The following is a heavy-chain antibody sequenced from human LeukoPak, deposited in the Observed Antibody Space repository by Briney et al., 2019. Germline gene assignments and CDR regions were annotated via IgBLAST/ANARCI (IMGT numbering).Heavy chain of an antibody. Sequence: SETLSLTCIVSGGSISSHYWSWIRQPPGKGLEWIGYIHYSGDTKYNPSLKSRVTISADTSKNQFSLKLSSVTAADTAVYYCARGHRYGDYVGYWGQGTLVTVSS. D-gene: IGHD4-17*01. V-gene: IGHV4-59*11. CDR2: IHYSGDT. J-gene: IGHJ4*02. CDR3: ARGHRYGDYVGY. CDR1: GGSISSHY.